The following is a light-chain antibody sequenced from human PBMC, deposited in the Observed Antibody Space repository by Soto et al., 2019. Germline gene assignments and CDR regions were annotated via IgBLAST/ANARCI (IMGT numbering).Light chain of an antibody. J-gene: IGLJ2*01. CDR2: NVS. CDR1: SSDVGGYNY. Sequence: QSALTQPASVSGSPGQSITISCTGTSSDVGGYNYVSWYQQHPGKAPKLMIYNVSNRPSGVSNRFSSSKSGNTASLTISGLQAEDEGHYYCSSFTSTNTVLFGGGTKVTVL. CDR3: SSFTSTNTVL. V-gene: IGLV2-14*01.